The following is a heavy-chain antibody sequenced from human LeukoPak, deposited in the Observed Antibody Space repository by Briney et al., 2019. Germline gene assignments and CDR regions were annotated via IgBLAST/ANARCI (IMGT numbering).Heavy chain of an antibody. Sequence: ASVKVPCKASGYTFTGYYMHWVRQAPGQGLEWMGWISTYNGNTNYAQKLQGRVTMTRDTSLSTAYMELSGLRSDDTAVYYCARGVVAATFYYYMDVWGKGTTVTVSS. D-gene: IGHD2-15*01. V-gene: IGHV1-2*02. CDR1: GYTFTGYY. CDR2: ISTYNGNT. J-gene: IGHJ6*03. CDR3: ARGVVAATFYYYMDV.